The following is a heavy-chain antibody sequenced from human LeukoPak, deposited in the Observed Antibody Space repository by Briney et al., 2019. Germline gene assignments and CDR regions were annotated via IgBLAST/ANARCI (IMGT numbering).Heavy chain of an antibody. J-gene: IGHJ4*02. CDR1: GFTVSSNY. D-gene: IGHD3-9*01. CDR3: AREDILTGFDY. CDR2: IYNGGST. V-gene: IGHV3-53*01. Sequence: PGGSLRPSCAASGFTVSSNYMSWVRQAPGKGLEWVSAIYNGGSTYYVDSVKGGFTISRDKSKNTLYLQMTSLRAEDTAVYYCAREDILTGFDYWGQGTLVTVSS.